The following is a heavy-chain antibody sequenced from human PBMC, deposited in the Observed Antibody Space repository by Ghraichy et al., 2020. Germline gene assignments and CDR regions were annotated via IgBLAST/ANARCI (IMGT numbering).Heavy chain of an antibody. CDR1: GYTLTELS. D-gene: IGHD3-22*01. J-gene: IGHJ4*02. CDR2: FDPEDGET. Sequence: ASVKVSCKVSGYTLTELSMHWVRQAPGKGLEWMGGFDPEDGETIYAQKFQGRVTMTEDTSTDTAYMELSSLRSEDTAVYYCATDPDRPDAIVVVMSHWGQGTLVTVSS. CDR3: ATDPDRPDAIVVVMSH. V-gene: IGHV1-24*01.